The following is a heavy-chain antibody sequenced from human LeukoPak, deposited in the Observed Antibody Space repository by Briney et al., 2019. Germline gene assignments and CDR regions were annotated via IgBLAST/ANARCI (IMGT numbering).Heavy chain of an antibody. D-gene: IGHD6-13*01. CDR1: GFTFSSYG. J-gene: IGHJ5*02. CDR2: ISGYNGNT. CDR3: ARDRLYSSSWSSFDP. Sequence: ASVKVSCKTSGFTFSSYGISWLRQAPGQGLEWMGWISGYNGNTNYALKVQGRVTMTTDTSTSTAYMELRSLRSDDTAVYYCARDRLYSSSWSSFDPWGQGTLVTVSS. V-gene: IGHV1-18*01.